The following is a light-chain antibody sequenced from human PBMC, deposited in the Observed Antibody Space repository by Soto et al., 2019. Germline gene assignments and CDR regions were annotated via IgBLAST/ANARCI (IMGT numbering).Light chain of an antibody. J-gene: IGLJ1*01. V-gene: IGLV2-8*01. CDR2: EVS. CDR3: SSYAGSNNYV. CDR1: SSDVGGYNY. Sequence: QSVLTQPPSASGSPGQSVTISCTGTSSDVGGYNYVSWYQQNPGKAHKLMIYEVSKRPSGVPDRFSGSKSGNTASLTFSGLQAEDEADYYCSSYAGSNNYVFGTGTKVTVL.